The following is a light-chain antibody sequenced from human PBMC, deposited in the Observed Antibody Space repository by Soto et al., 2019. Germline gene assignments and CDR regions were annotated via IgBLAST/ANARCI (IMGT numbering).Light chain of an antibody. J-gene: IGLJ2*01. Sequence: QSVLTQPPSASGTPGQGVTISCSGSSSNIGSHPVNWYQQLPGTAPKLLIYTNNQRPSGVPDRFSGSKSGTSASLAISGLQSEDEADYYCAAWDDRLNGPVFGGGTKVTVL. V-gene: IGLV1-44*01. CDR2: TNN. CDR1: SSNIGSHP. CDR3: AAWDDRLNGPV.